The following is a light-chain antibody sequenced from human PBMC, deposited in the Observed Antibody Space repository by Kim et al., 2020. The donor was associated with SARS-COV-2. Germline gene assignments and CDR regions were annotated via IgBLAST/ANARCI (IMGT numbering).Light chain of an antibody. CDR2: EDN. CDR1: GCGMASND. J-gene: IGLJ3*02. V-gene: IGLV6-57*03. Sequence: TGTCASTRGGCGMASNDVQWDQQRPGSARTTVFYEDNQRPSGVPDRFSGSIDSSSNSASLTISGLKTEDEADYYCQSYDSSNWVFGGGTQLTVL. CDR3: QSYDSSNWV.